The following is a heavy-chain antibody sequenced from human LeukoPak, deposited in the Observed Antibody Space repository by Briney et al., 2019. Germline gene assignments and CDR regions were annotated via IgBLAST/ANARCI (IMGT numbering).Heavy chain of an antibody. J-gene: IGHJ4*02. CDR1: GFTFSSYW. Sequence: GGSLRLSCVVSGFTFSSYWMNWVRQAPGKGLEYVSAISSNGGSTYYANSVKGRFTISRDNSKNALYLQMGSLRAEDMAVYYCASGLAFDYWGQGTLVTVSS. D-gene: IGHD3/OR15-3a*01. CDR2: ISSNGGST. CDR3: ASGLAFDY. V-gene: IGHV3-64*01.